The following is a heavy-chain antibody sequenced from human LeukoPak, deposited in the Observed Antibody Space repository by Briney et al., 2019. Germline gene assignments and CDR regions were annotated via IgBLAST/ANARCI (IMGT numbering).Heavy chain of an antibody. CDR2: ICHSGTT. V-gene: IGHV4-59*01. CDR3: ATSESGPINH. D-gene: IGHD1-14*01. J-gene: IGHJ5*02. Sequence: SETLSLNCPVTGGSISSSCWSWIRQPPGKGLEWIGYICHSGTTNYNPSLKSRVTISVDTSKNQFSLKLNSVTAADTAMYYCATSESGPINHWGQGALVTVSS. CDR1: GGSISSSC.